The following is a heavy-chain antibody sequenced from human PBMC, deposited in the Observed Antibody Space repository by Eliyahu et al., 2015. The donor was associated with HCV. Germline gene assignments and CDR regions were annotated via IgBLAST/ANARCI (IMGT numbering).Heavy chain of an antibody. J-gene: IGHJ5*02. CDR1: GFTFTDYW. Sequence: EMQLVESGGGLVQPGGSLRLSCATSGFTFTDYWXHLVRQPPGKGLVWVSRIDNDGSTTAYADSVKGRFTISRDNAKNTVYLQMNSLRADDTAVYYCARDVAKYYRSENRYKENWFDPWGQGTLVSVSS. V-gene: IGHV3-74*01. D-gene: IGHD3-10*01. CDR2: IDNDGSTT. CDR3: ARDVAKYYRSENRYKENWFDP.